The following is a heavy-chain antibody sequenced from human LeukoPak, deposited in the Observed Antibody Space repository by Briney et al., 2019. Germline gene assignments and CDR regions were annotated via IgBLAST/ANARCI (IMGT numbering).Heavy chain of an antibody. Sequence: GGSLRLSCVASGFTFSTYPMSWVRQAAGKGLEWVSAISGGGVNTYYADSVKGRFTISRDESKNTLYLQINSLRAEDTAAYYCAKSVGYHSDRSGYYWLGTFDSWGQGTLVTVSS. CDR1: GFTFSTYP. CDR3: AKSVGYHSDRSGYYWLGTFDS. J-gene: IGHJ4*02. CDR2: ISGGGVNT. V-gene: IGHV3-23*01. D-gene: IGHD3-22*01.